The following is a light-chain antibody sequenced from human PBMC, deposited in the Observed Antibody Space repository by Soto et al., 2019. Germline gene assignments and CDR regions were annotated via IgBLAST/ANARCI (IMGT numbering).Light chain of an antibody. CDR1: SSDVGSYNL. Sequence: QSALTQPASVSGSPGQSITISCTGTSSDVGSYNLVSWYQQHPGKAPKLMIYEVTKRPSGVSDRFSGSKSGNTASLTISGLQAEDEADYYCCAWEGGSIFEVFGGGTKLTVL. CDR3: CAWEGGSIFEV. CDR2: EVT. J-gene: IGLJ3*02. V-gene: IGLV2-23*02.